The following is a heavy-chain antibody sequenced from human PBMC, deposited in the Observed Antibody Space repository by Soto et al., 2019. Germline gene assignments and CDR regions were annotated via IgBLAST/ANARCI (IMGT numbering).Heavy chain of an antibody. CDR3: ATIPYDDSGYYRKFSFES. V-gene: IGHV4-61*01. CDR1: GGSVYSVRYY. D-gene: IGHD3-22*01. CDR2: IYHSGST. J-gene: IGHJ4*02. Sequence: QVQLQESGPGLVKPSGTLSLTCTVSGGSVYSVRYYWSWIRQPPGKGLEWIAYIYHSGSTAYNPSLKGRVARSVDTSRDKCSLGLSSVTAADTAVYYCATIPYDDSGYYRKFSFESWGQGPLVTVSS.